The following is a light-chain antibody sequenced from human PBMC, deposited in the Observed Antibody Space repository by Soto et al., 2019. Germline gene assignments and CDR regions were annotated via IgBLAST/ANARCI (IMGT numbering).Light chain of an antibody. CDR3: QLYGISPH. CDR1: RSVSRNY. Sequence: EIVLTQSPATLALSPGERATLSCRASRSVSRNYLAWYQQKPGQAPRLLIYEASSRSTGIPDRFSGSASGTDFTLTISRLEPEDFAVYYCQLYGISPHFGQGTRLEIK. J-gene: IGKJ5*01. CDR2: EAS. V-gene: IGKV3-20*01.